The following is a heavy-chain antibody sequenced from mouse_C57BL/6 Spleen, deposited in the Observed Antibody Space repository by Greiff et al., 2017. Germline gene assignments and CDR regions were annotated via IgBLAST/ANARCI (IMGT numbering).Heavy chain of an antibody. Sequence: VQLQQSGPELVRPGASVKISCKAPGYTFTSPWMRWVRQRPGPGLEWVGVIFPDCGSPYYNEQFKGKATLTVATSSSTAYMQLSSLTSDDSAVYFCARVGGDCYGAYWGQGTLVTVSA. CDR3: ARVGGDCYGAY. J-gene: IGHJ3*01. V-gene: IGHV1-56*01. CDR2: IFPDCGSP. CDR1: GYTFTSPW. D-gene: IGHD1-1*01.